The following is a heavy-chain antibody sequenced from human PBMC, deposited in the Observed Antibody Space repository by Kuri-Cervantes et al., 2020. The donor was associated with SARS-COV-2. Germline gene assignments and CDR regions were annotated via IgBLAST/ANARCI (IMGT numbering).Heavy chain of an antibody. Sequence: LRLSCAVSGDSISSVDYSWSWIRQPPGKGLEWIGYIYRDGKTYYSPSLTSRVTISVDRSKNQFFLQLTSVTAADTAVYYCARLIHVAAVPDPWGQGNLVTVSS. CDR3: ARLIHVAAVPDP. CDR1: GDSISSVDYS. D-gene: IGHD2-21*02. CDR2: IYRDGKT. J-gene: IGHJ5*02. V-gene: IGHV4-30-2*01.